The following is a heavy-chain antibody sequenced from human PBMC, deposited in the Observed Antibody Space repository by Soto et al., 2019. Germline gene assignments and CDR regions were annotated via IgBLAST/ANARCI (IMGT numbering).Heavy chain of an antibody. CDR1: GFTFSSYA. V-gene: IGHV3-30-3*01. CDR3: ARDNRYCTNGVCYYYYYGMDV. J-gene: IGHJ6*02. CDR2: ISYDGSNK. Sequence: QVQLVESGGGVVQPGRSLRLSCAASGFTFSSYAMHWVRQAPGKGLEWVAVISYDGSNKYYADSVKGRFTISRDNSKNTLYLQMNSLRAEDTAVYYCARDNRYCTNGVCYYYYYGMDVWGQGTTVTVSS. D-gene: IGHD2-8*01.